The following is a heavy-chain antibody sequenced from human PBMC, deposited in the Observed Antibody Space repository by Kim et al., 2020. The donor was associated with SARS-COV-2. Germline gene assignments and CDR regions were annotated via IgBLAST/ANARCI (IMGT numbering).Heavy chain of an antibody. D-gene: IGHD3-10*01. CDR1: GFTFSSYA. CDR3: AKDRGEGFGEYYFDY. CDR2: ISGSGGST. Sequence: GGSLRLSCAASGFTFSSYAMSWVRQAPGKGLEWVSAISGSGGSTYYADSVKGRFTISRDNSKNTLYLQMNSLRAEDTAVYYCAKDRGEGFGEYYFDYWGQGARVTVSS. J-gene: IGHJ4*02. V-gene: IGHV3-23*01.